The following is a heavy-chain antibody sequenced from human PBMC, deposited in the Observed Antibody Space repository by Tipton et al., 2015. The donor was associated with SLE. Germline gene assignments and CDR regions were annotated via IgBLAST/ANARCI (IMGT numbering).Heavy chain of an antibody. V-gene: IGHV3-11*06. Sequence: LSLTCEGFGFIFSEYYLTWIRQAPGKGLEWVSYISRTSSYSNYAGSVMGRFSISRDNAKNSLYLQMNSLRVEDTAVYYCARGKEVPVAGTWGRWFDPWGQGTLVTVSS. D-gene: IGHD6-19*01. CDR3: ARGKEVPVAGTWGRWFDP. J-gene: IGHJ5*02. CDR2: ISRTSSYS. CDR1: GFIFSEYY.